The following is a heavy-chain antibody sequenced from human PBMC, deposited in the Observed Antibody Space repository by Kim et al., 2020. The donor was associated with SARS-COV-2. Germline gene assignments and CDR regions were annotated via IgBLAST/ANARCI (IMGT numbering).Heavy chain of an antibody. CDR1: GFTFSTYW. V-gene: IGHV3-74*03. J-gene: IGHJ1*01. Sequence: GGSLRLSCAASGFTFSTYWMHWVRLVPGKGLMWVSRINNDGKIITYADSVKGRFTISRDNAKNMLYLQMNSLRAEDTAVYFCARGSGDGCCGHGTVVTIS. D-gene: IGHD2-21*01. CDR2: INNDGKII. CDR3: ARGSGDGC.